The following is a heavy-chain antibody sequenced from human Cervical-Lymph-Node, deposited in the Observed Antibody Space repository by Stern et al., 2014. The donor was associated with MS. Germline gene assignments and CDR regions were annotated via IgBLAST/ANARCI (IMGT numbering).Heavy chain of an antibody. D-gene: IGHD5-18*01. CDR1: GASITSTNW. J-gene: IGHJ4*02. CDR3: ARIPEDTAMVAMMDY. Sequence: QLQLQESGPGLVRPSGTLSLTCAVSGASITSTNWWSWVRQPPGKGLEWIGEIYHTGRTNYNPSLKRRLTICIDKSANPFSPQLPSVTAADTAVYFCARIPEDTAMVAMMDYWGQGTLVTVSS. V-gene: IGHV4-4*02. CDR2: IYHTGRT.